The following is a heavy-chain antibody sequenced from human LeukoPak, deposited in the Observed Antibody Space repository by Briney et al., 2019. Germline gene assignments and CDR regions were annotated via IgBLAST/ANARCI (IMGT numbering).Heavy chain of an antibody. V-gene: IGHV4-59*01. CDR1: GGSISSYH. CDR2: MSYSGST. J-gene: IGHJ5*02. CDR3: ASGGYCGSTDCYPNWFDP. D-gene: IGHD2-2*01. Sequence: PSETLSLTCTVSGGSISSYHWSWIRQSPGKGLEWIGYMSYSGSTNYNPSLKSRVTISVDTSKNQFSLKLSTVTAADTAVYYCASGGYCGSTDCYPNWFDPWGQGTLVTVSS.